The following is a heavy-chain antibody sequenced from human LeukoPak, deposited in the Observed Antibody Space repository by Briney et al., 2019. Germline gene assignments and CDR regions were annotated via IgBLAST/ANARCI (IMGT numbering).Heavy chain of an antibody. D-gene: IGHD2-2*01. V-gene: IGHV3-30*02. CDR1: GFTFSSYG. Sequence: GGSLRLSCAASGFTFSSYGMHWVRQAPGKGLEWVAFIRYDGSNKYYADSVKGRFTISRDNSKNALYLQMNSLRAEDTAVYYCAKDPGSSTSFARDNWFDPWGQGTLVTVSS. J-gene: IGHJ5*02. CDR2: IRYDGSNK. CDR3: AKDPGSSTSFARDNWFDP.